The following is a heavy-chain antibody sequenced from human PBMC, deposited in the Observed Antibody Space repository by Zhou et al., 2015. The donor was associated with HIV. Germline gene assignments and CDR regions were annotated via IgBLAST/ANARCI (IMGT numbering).Heavy chain of an antibody. CDR2: MNPYSGLT. J-gene: IGHJ1*01. V-gene: IGHV1-8*01. Sequence: LMQSGTEVTKPGASVKVSCEASGYTFGNHDINWVRQAPGQGLEWMGWMNPYSGLTGYAQRFQGRLTMSRNTSIATAYMELSSLTSDDTAVYYCARGLAYGDNQVFFPQWGQGTLVTVSA. D-gene: IGHD4-17*01. CDR1: GYTFGNHD. CDR3: ARGLAYGDNQVFFPQ.